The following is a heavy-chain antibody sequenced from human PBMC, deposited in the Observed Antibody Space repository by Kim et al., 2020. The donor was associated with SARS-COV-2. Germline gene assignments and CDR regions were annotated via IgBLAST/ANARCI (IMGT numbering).Heavy chain of an antibody. CDR2: TYYRSKWYD. CDR1: GDSVSSSRAT. J-gene: IGHJ6*02. Sequence: SQTLSLTCGISGDSVSSSRATWNWIRQSPSRGLEWLGRTYYRSKWYDEYAVSVKSRITITPDTSKNQFSLQLNSVTPEDTAIYYCARHASSNFYNKGLDVWGHGTSVTVS. V-gene: IGHV6-1*01. D-gene: IGHD4-4*01. CDR3: ARHASSNFYNKGLDV.